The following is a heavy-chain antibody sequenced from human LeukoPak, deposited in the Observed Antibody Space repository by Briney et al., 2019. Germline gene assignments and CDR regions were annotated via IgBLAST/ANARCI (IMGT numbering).Heavy chain of an antibody. J-gene: IGHJ3*02. Sequence: ASVKVSCKASGYTFTSYGISWVRQAAGQGLEWMGWINTNTGNPTYAQGFTGRFVFSLDTSVSTAYLQISSLKAEDTAVYYCARAIYTAMADAFDIWGQGTMVTVSS. CDR3: ARAIYTAMADAFDI. D-gene: IGHD5-18*01. V-gene: IGHV7-4-1*02. CDR2: INTNTGNP. CDR1: GYTFTSYG.